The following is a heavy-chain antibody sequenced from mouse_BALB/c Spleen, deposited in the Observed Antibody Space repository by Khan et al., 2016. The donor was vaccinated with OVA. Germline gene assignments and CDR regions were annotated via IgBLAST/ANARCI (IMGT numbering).Heavy chain of an antibody. V-gene: IGHV14-3*02. Sequence: MQLEESGAELVKPGASVKLSCTGSGFNIKDTYMHWVKQRPEQGLEWIGRIDPANGDTKYGPKFQDMATLTADTSSNTAYLQLSSLTSEDTAVYYCATLYCNPFAYWGQGTLVSVS. J-gene: IGHJ3*01. D-gene: IGHD2-1*01. CDR2: IDPANGDT. CDR1: GFNIKDTY. CDR3: ATLYCNPFAY.